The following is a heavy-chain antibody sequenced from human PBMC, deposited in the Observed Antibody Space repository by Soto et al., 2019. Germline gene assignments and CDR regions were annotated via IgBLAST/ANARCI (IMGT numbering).Heavy chain of an antibody. CDR2: INHSGST. J-gene: IGHJ5*02. CDR3: ARVVPAAIKWFDP. D-gene: IGHD2-2*02. Sequence: SETLSLTCAVYGGSFSGYYWSWIRQPPGKGLEWIGEINHSGSTNYNPSLKSRVTISVDTSKNQFSLKLSSVTAADTAVYYCARVVPAAIKWFDPWGQGTLVTVSS. V-gene: IGHV4-34*01. CDR1: GGSFSGYY.